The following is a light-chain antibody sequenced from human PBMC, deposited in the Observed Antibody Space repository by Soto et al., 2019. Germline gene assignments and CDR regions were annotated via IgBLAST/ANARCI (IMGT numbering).Light chain of an antibody. J-gene: IGLJ1*01. V-gene: IGLV2-14*01. CDR3: SSYTSSILYV. CDR2: EVS. CDR1: SSDFGAYNY. Sequence: QSALTQPASVSGSLGQSITISCTGTSSDFGAYNYVSWYQQHPGKAPKLMLYEVSVRPSGVSTRFSGSKSGNTASLTISGLQAEDEADYYCSSYTSSILYVFGTGTKLTVL.